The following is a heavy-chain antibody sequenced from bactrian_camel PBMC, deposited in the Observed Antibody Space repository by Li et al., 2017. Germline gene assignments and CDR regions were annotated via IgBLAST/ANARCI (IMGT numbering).Heavy chain of an antibody. CDR2: ISSDGST. Sequence: VQLVESGGGSVQAGGSLRLSCAASGFVFSVYDMIWVRQRPGKGLEWVSLISSDGSTFAADSVKGRFTISRDNGKNALYLQLNNLKTEDSAMYYCAKGGGAAFHFYDYWGQGTQVTVS. CDR1: GFVFSVYD. J-gene: IGHJ4*01. D-gene: IGHD2*01. V-gene: IGHV3S10*01. CDR3: AKGGGAAFHFYDY.